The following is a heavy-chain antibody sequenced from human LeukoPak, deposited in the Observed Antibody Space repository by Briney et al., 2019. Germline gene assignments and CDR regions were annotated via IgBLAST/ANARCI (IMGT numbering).Heavy chain of an antibody. D-gene: IGHD3-22*01. CDR1: GYTFTSYG. CDR2: ISAYNGNT. CDR3: ARDRYYYDSSGFFQNDY. V-gene: IGHV1-18*01. J-gene: IGHJ4*02. Sequence: ASVKVSCKASGYTFTSYGISWVRQAPGQGLEWMGWISAYNGNTNYAQKLQGRVTMTTDTSTSTAYMELRSLRSDDTAVYYCARDRYYYDSSGFFQNDYWGQGTLVTVSS.